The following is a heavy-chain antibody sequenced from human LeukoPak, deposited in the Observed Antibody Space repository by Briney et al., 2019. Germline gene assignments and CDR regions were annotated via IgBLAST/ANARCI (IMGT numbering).Heavy chain of an antibody. D-gene: IGHD6-19*01. Sequence: GGSLRLSCVASGFIFSNYEMNWVRQAPGKGLEWLSYISSSGSTIYYADCVKGRFTISRDNAKKSLYLQMNSLSAEDTAVYFCARSDEITVADSYYYYAMDVWGKGTTVTVSS. V-gene: IGHV3-48*03. CDR3: ARSDEITVADSYYYYAMDV. CDR2: ISSSGSTI. J-gene: IGHJ6*04. CDR1: GFIFSNYE.